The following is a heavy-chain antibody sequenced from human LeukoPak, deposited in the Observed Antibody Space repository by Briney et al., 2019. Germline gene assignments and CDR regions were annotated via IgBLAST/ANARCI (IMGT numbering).Heavy chain of an antibody. D-gene: IGHD1-26*01. CDR3: ARDGTRGPYDYYYYYYMDV. CDR1: GYTFTGYY. V-gene: IGHV1-2*02. J-gene: IGHJ6*03. Sequence: ASVKVSCKASGYTFTGYYMHWVRQAPGQGLEWMGWINPNSGGTNYAQKFQGRVTMTRDTSISTAYMELSRLRSDDTAVYYCARDGTRGPYDYYYYYYMDVWGKGTTVTVSS. CDR2: INPNSGGT.